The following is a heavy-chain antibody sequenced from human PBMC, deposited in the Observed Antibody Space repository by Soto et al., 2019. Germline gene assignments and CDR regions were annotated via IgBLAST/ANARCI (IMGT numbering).Heavy chain of an antibody. V-gene: IGHV4-4*07. J-gene: IGHJ5*02. CDR1: GGSISSYY. D-gene: IGHD3-22*01. CDR3: ARDSGDYYDSSGSVYWFDP. CDR2: IYTSGST. Sequence: SETLSLTCTVSGGSISSYYWSWIRQPAGKGLEWIGRIYTSGSTNYNPSLKSRATMSVDTSKNQFSLKLSSVTAADTAVYYCARDSGDYYDSSGSVYWFDPWGQGTLVTVSS.